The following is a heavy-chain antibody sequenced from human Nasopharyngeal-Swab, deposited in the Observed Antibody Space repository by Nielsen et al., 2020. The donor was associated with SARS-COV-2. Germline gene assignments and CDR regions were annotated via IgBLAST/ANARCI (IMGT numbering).Heavy chain of an antibody. J-gene: IGHJ6*03. D-gene: IGHD3-16*02. V-gene: IGHV3-7*03. CDR2: IKHGGSEK. Sequence: ESLTLTCAAYGIRFSTSWMTLVRQAPAKGLEWVANIKHGGSEKYYVDSVKGSFTVSRDNPKNLLYLQVNSLRAEDTAVYYCARQGVFVPAYFHQYYMDVWGKGTTVTVSS. CDR3: ARQGVFVPAYFHQYYMDV. CDR1: GIRFSTSW.